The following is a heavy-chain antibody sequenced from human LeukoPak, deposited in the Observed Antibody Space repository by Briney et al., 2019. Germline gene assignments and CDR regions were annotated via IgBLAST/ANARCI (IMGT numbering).Heavy chain of an antibody. Sequence: PSETLSLTCTVSGGSISSYYWSWIRQPPGKGLEWIGYIYYSGSTNYNPSLKSRVTISVDTSKNQFSLKLSSVTAADTAVYYCARVGRLLTNSRGYYYYGMDVWGQGTTVTVSS. CDR1: GGSISSYY. CDR2: IYYSGST. D-gene: IGHD4-11*01. V-gene: IGHV4-59*01. CDR3: ARVGRLLTNSRGYYYYGMDV. J-gene: IGHJ6*02.